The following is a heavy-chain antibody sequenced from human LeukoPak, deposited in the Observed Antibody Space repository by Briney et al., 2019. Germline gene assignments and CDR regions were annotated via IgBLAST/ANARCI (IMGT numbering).Heavy chain of an antibody. Sequence: SETLSLTCTVSGGSISSYYWSWIRQPAGKGLEWIGRIYTSGSTNYNPSLKSRVTISVDTSKNQFSLKLSSVTAADTAVYYCARVSRFGEMVDYWGQGTLVTVSS. CDR3: ARVSRFGEMVDY. CDR2: IYTSGST. J-gene: IGHJ4*02. CDR1: GGSISSYY. D-gene: IGHD3-10*01. V-gene: IGHV4-4*07.